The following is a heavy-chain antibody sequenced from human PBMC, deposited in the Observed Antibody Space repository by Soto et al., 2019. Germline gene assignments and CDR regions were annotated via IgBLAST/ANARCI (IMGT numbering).Heavy chain of an antibody. CDR3: ARDTYYFHSRDYHWFDP. J-gene: IGHJ5*02. D-gene: IGHD3-22*01. Sequence: QDQLVQSGAEVKKPGSSVKVSCKASGGSFSSYAIHWVRQAPGQGLEWMGEITPVFGTADYAQKFQGRIRITADPSGGVVSMELSSLKFDDTAVYFCARDTYYFHSRDYHWFDPWGQGTLVTVSS. V-gene: IGHV1-69*12. CDR1: GGSFSSYA. CDR2: ITPVFGTA.